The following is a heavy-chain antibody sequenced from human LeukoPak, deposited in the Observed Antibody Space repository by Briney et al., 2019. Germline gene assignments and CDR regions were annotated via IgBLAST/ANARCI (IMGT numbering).Heavy chain of an antibody. Sequence: GGSLRLSCAASGFTFSIYSMNWVRQAPGKGLEWLSYITSDSNTIYYADSVKGRFTISRDNAKNSLYLQMNSLRAEDTAVYYCASISYYDILTGYPADYWGQGTLVTVSS. CDR2: ITSDSNTI. J-gene: IGHJ4*02. D-gene: IGHD3-9*01. CDR1: GFTFSIYS. V-gene: IGHV3-48*04. CDR3: ASISYYDILTGYPADY.